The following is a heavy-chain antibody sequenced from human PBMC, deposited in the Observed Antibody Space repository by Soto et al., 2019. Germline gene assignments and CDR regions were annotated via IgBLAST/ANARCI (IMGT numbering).Heavy chain of an antibody. CDR2: IYYSGST. CDR3: ARADYNYDSSGYSHYVDY. J-gene: IGHJ4*02. D-gene: IGHD3-22*01. V-gene: IGHV4-59*01. CDR1: GGSISSYY. Sequence: PSETLSLTCTVSGGSISSYYWSWIRQPPGKGLEWIGYIYYSGSTNYNPSLKSRVTISVDTSKNQFSLKLSSVTAADTAVYYCARADYNYDSSGYSHYVDYCDERSLVTVSS.